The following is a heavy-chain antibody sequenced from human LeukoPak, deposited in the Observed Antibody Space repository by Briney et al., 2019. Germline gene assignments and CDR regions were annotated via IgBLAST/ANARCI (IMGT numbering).Heavy chain of an antibody. Sequence: SETLSLTYAVYGGSFSGYYWSWIRQPPGKGLEWIGEINHSGSTNYNPSLKSRVTISVDTSKNQFSLKLSSVTAADTAVYYCARDPYSSSFFDYWGQGTLVTVSS. CDR1: GGSFSGYY. CDR2: INHSGST. D-gene: IGHD6-6*01. J-gene: IGHJ4*02. CDR3: ARDPYSSSFFDY. V-gene: IGHV4-34*01.